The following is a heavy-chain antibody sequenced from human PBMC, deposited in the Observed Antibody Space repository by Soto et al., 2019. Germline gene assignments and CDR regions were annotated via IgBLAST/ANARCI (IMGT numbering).Heavy chain of an antibody. V-gene: IGHV4-34*01. CDR1: GGSFSGYY. J-gene: IGHJ5*02. Sequence: SETLSLTCAVYGGSFSGYYWSWIRQPPGKGLEWIGEINHSGSTNYNPSLKSRVTISVDTSKNQFSLKLSSVTAADTAVYYCAREPSSSGGDPWGQGTLVTVSS. D-gene: IGHD6-19*01. CDR3: AREPSSSGGDP. CDR2: INHSGST.